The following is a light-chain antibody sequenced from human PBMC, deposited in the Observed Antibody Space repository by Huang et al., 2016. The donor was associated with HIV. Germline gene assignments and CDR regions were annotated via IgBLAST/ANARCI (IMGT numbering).Light chain of an antibody. Sequence: EIVLTQSPGTLSLSPGERATLSCRASQSDSSSYLAWYQQKPGQAPRLLIYGASSRATGIPDRFSGGGSGTDFTLTISRLEPEDFAVYYCQQYGSSPLTYGGGTKLEIK. CDR1: QSDSSSY. CDR3: QQYGSSPLT. CDR2: GAS. J-gene: IGKJ4*01. V-gene: IGKV3-20*01.